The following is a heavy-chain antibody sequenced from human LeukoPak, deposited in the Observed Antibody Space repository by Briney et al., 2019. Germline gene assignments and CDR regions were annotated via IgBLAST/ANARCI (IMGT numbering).Heavy chain of an antibody. CDR3: AHSSCYLGYFDY. Sequence: PSETLSLTCTVSGGSISSYYWSWIRQPPGKGLEWIGYIYYSGSTNYNPSLKSRVTISVDTSKNQFSLKLSSVTAADTAVHYCAHSSCYLGYFDYWGQGTLVTVSS. CDR2: IYYSGST. CDR1: GGSISSYY. J-gene: IGHJ4*02. D-gene: IGHD3-22*01. V-gene: IGHV4-59*01.